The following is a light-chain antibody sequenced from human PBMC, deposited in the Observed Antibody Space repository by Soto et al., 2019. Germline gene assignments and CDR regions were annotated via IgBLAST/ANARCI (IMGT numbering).Light chain of an antibody. J-gene: IGKJ2*01. V-gene: IGKV3-20*01. CDR3: QQYGSSPPYS. Sequence: EVVLTQSPGTLSLSRGERATLSCRASERIYSAYLGWYQQKPGQAPRLLIYGTSSRATGIPDRFSGSGSGTDFTLTISRLDPEDFAVYYCQQYGSSPPYSFGQGTKLEIK. CDR2: GTS. CDR1: ERIYSAY.